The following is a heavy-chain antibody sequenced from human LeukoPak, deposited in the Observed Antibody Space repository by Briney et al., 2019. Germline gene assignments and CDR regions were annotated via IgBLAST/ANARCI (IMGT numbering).Heavy chain of an antibody. CDR2: INPNSGGT. V-gene: IGHV1-2*02. D-gene: IGHD3-22*01. CDR1: GGTFSSYA. CDR3: ARSNYDSSGYPLDY. J-gene: IGHJ4*02. Sequence: ASVKVSCKASGGTFSSYAISWVRQAPGQGLEWMGWINPNSGGTNYAQKFQGRVTMTRDTSISTAYMELSRLRSDDTAVYYCARSNYDSSGYPLDYWGQGTLVTVSS.